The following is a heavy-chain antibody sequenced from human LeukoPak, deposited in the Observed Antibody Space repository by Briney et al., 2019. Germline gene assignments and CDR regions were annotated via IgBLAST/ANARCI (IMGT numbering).Heavy chain of an antibody. CDR3: ARQEGEQQLVLLYWFDP. J-gene: IGHJ5*02. V-gene: IGHV4-39*01. D-gene: IGHD6-13*01. CDR1: GGSISSSSYY. Sequence: SETLSLTCTVSGGSISSSSYYWGWIRQPPGKGLEWIGSIYYSGSTYYNPSLKSRVTISVDTSKNQFSLKLSSVTAADTAVYCCARQEGEQQLVLLYWFDPWGQGTLVTVSS. CDR2: IYYSGST.